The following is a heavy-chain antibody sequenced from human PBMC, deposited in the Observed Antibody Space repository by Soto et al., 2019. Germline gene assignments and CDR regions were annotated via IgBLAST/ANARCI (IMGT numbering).Heavy chain of an antibody. V-gene: IGHV4-30-2*01. Sequence: SETLSLTCAVSGGSISSGGYSWSWIRQPPGKGLEWIGYIYHSGSTYYNPSLKSRVTISADRSKNQFSLKLSSVPAADTAVYYCATLTTVFSAFDIWGQGTMVTVSS. J-gene: IGHJ3*02. CDR2: IYHSGST. D-gene: IGHD4-4*01. CDR1: GGSISSGGYS. CDR3: ATLTTVFSAFDI.